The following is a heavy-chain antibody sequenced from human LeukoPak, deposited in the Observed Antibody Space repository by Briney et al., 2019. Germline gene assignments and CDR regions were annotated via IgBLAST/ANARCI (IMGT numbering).Heavy chain of an antibody. CDR3: AEDCSSTSCYPS. CDR1: GGSFSGYY. CDR2: INHSGST. D-gene: IGHD2-2*01. Sequence: PSETLSLTCAVYGGSFSGYYWSWIRQPPGKGLEWIGEINHSGSTNYNPSLKSRVTISVDTSKNQFSLKLSSVTAADTAVYYCAEDCSSTSCYPSWGQGTLVTVSS. V-gene: IGHV4-34*01. J-gene: IGHJ4*02.